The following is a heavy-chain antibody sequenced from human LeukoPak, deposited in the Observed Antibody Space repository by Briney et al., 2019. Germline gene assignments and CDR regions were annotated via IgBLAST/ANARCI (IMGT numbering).Heavy chain of an antibody. Sequence: SETLSLTCTVSGASVSSASYWTWIRQPPGKGVEWIAHIYNGVNTNYNPSPRSRVTISVDTSKNQFSLRLNSVTAADTAVYYCARSRAFNSGAFDPWGQGSLVTVSS. CDR1: GASVSSASY. CDR3: ARSRAFNSGAFDP. CDR2: IYNGVNT. V-gene: IGHV4-61*01. D-gene: IGHD1-26*01. J-gene: IGHJ5*02.